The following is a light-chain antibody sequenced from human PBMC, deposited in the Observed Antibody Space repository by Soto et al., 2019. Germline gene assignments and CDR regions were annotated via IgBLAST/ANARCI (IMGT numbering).Light chain of an antibody. CDR3: HQYDNPPFT. CDR2: DAS. V-gene: IGKV1-33*01. J-gene: IGKJ3*01. CDR1: QDISNY. Sequence: DIQMTQSPSSLSASVGDRVTITCQASQDISNYLNWYQQKPGKYPKLLIYDASNLETGVPSRFSGSGSGTDFNFTISSLQPEDIATYYCHQYDNPPFTFGPGTKVDIK.